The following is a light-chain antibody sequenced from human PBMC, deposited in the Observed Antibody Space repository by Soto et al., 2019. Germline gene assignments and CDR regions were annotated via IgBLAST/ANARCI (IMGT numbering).Light chain of an antibody. J-gene: IGKJ4*01. Sequence: IVLTKSPGTVSLSPWERATLSCRASQTVRNNYLAWYQQKPGQAPRLLIYDASSRATGIPDRFSGGGSGTDFTLTISRLEPEDFAVYYCQQFSSSPLTFGGGTKVDIK. CDR3: QQFSSSPLT. V-gene: IGKV3-20*01. CDR1: QTVRNNY. CDR2: DAS.